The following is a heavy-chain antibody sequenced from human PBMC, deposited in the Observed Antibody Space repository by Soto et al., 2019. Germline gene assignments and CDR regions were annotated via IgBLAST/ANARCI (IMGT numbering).Heavy chain of an antibody. J-gene: IGHJ4*02. CDR1: GGSISTNSHY. D-gene: IGHD6-6*01. CDR2: IHYDGRT. Sequence: TSETLSLTCTVSGGSISTNSHYWAWIRQPPGKGLEWIGSIHYDGRTYYNPPLKSRVTVSLDTSRNQFSLNLISVTAADTAVYYCARRGSSSGGRVYWGQGTLVTVSS. V-gene: IGHV4-39*01. CDR3: ARRGSSSGGRVY.